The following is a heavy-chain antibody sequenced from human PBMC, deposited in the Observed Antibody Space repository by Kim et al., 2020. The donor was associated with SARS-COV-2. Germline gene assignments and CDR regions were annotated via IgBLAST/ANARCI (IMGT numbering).Heavy chain of an antibody. D-gene: IGHD2-2*01. V-gene: IGHV5-10-1*01. CDR2: IDPSDSYT. Sequence: GESLQISCKGSGYSFTSYWISWVRQMPGKGLEWMGRIDPSDSYTNYSPSFQGHVTISADKSISTAYLQWSSLKASDTAMYYCARHVVVVVPAAIYWFDPWGQETLVTVSS. CDR3: ARHVVVVVPAAIYWFDP. CDR1: GYSFTSYW. J-gene: IGHJ5*02.